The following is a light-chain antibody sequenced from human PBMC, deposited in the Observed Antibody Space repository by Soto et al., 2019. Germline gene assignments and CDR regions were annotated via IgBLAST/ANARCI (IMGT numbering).Light chain of an antibody. Sequence: QSAPTQPPSASGSPGQSATISCTGTSSDVGGYNYVSWYQQYPGKAPKLMIYDVYKRPSGVPDRFSGSKSGNTASLTVSGLPPDDEADYYCSSYGVSSNWVFGGWTQLTVL. CDR3: SSYGVSSNWV. V-gene: IGLV2-8*01. CDR1: SSDVGGYNY. J-gene: IGLJ3*02. CDR2: DVY.